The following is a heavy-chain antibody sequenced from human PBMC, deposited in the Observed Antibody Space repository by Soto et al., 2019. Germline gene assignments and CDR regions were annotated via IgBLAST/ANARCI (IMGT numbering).Heavy chain of an antibody. CDR1: GFNFGDYA. V-gene: IGHV3-23*01. CDR3: AKDKGWNYGMDV. Sequence: PVGSLRLSCASSGFNFGDYALNCVRQSPGKWLEWLSGISGSGDGTYYADSIKGRFTISRDSSKKTVYLQMHSLRAEDTAVYYCAKDKGWNYGMDVWGLGTTFTVS. CDR2: ISGSGDGT. D-gene: IGHD6-19*01. J-gene: IGHJ6*01.